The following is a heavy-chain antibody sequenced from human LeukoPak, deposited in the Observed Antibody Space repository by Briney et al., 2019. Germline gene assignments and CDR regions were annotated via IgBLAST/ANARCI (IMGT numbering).Heavy chain of an antibody. CDR1: GFPFISFA. V-gene: IGHV3-23*01. D-gene: IGHD6-13*01. CDR3: ARDYRAGIAAAGPYYYYGMDV. CDR2: ISYSGGST. J-gene: IGHJ6*02. Sequence: GSLRLSCAASGFPFISFAMSWVRQAPGKGLEGVSAISYSGGSTYYADSVKGRFTISRDNAKNSLYLQMNSLRAEDTAVYYCARDYRAGIAAAGPYYYYGMDVWGQGTTVTVSS.